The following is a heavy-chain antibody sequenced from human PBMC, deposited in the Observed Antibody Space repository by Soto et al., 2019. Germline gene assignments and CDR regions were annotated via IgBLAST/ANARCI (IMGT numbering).Heavy chain of an antibody. CDR1: GGSISSSNW. Sequence: QVQLQESGPGLVKPSGTLSLTCAVSGGSISSSNWWSWLRQPPWKGLEWIGEIYHSWSTNYNPSLKSRVTIAVAKSKNQFSLKLSSVTAADRAVYYCARDSLVGAKEQGWFDPWGQGSLVTVSS. CDR3: ARDSLVGAKEQGWFDP. D-gene: IGHD1-26*01. V-gene: IGHV4-4*02. CDR2: IYHSWST. J-gene: IGHJ5*02.